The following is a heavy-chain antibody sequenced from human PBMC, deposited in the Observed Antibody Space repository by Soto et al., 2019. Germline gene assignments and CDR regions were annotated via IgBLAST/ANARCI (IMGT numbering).Heavy chain of an antibody. CDR3: ARDPFGEAGIAAAGTTDFDY. CDR2: IIPIFGTA. V-gene: IGHV1-69*13. J-gene: IGHJ4*01. D-gene: IGHD6-13*01. Sequence: YSVKLSCKASGGTFSSYAISWVRQAPGQGLEWMGGIIPIFGTANYAQKFQGRVTITADESTSTAYMELSSLRSEDTAGYYCARDPFGEAGIAAAGTTDFDYWG. CDR1: GGTFSSYA.